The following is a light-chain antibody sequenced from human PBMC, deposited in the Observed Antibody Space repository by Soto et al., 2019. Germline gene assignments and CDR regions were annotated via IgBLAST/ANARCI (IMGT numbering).Light chain of an antibody. CDR3: AAWDDSLNGYV. J-gene: IGLJ1*01. Sequence: QSALTQPRSVSGSPGQSVTISCTGSSSDVGGYNYVSWYQQHPGKAPKLMIYDVSKRPSGVPDRFSGSKSGTSASLAISGLQSDDEADYYCAAWDDSLNGYVFATGTKLTVL. CDR2: DVS. V-gene: IGLV2-11*01. CDR1: SSDVGGYNY.